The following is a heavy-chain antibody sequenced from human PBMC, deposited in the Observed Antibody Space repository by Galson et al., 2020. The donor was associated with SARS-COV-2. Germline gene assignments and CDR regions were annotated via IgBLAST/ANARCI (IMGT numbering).Heavy chain of an antibody. D-gene: IGHD2-2*01. Sequence: GGSLRLSCAASGFTFSGSAIHWVRQASGNGLERFGRIKSKANSYATSYAESVKGRFTMSRDDSKNTAYLQMNSLKTEDTALYYCTSGYCSSSTCYPELEPWGQGTLVTVSS. CDR2: IKSKANSYAT. J-gene: IGHJ5*02. V-gene: IGHV3-73*01. CDR3: TSGYCSSSTCYPELEP. CDR1: GFTFSGSA.